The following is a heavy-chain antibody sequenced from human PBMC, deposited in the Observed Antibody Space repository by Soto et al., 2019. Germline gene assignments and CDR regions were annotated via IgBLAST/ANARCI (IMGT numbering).Heavy chain of an antibody. J-gene: IGHJ3*01. D-gene: IGHD3-22*01. CDR3: VRDYYDTSGYPNTFDL. CDR1: GFTLTRQT. CDR2: IGSRTSDI. Sequence: GGSLRLSCATSGFTLTRQTTNWVSQAPGKGLEWVSFIGSRTSDIYYADSVKGRFTISRDNAKNSVYLDLTRLRAEGTGVYFCVRDYYDTSGYPNTFDLWGQGTMVTVSS. V-gene: IGHV3-21*01.